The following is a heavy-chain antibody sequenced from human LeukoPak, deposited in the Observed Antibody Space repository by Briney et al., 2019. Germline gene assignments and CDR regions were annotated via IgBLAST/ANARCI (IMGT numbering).Heavy chain of an antibody. D-gene: IGHD2-15*01. J-gene: IGHJ6*02. Sequence: SQTLSLTCAISGDSVSSNSAAWNWIRQSPSRGLEWLGRTYYRSKWYNDYAVSVKSRITINPDTSKNQFSLQLNSVTPEDTAVYYCARVGRRSFYCSGGSCYSPSYGMDVWGQGTTVTVSS. CDR2: TYYRSKWYN. CDR3: ARVGRRSFYCSGGSCYSPSYGMDV. CDR1: GDSVSSNSAA. V-gene: IGHV6-1*01.